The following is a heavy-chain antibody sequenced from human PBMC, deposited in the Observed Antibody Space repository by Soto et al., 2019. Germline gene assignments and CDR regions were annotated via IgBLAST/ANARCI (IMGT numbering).Heavy chain of an antibody. Sequence: GGSLRLSCAASGFTFDDYAMHWVRQAPGKGLEWVSGISWNSGSIGYADSVKGRFTISRDNAKNSLYLQMNSLRAEDKALYYCAKVFMGYCSGGSCWGKGYYFDYWGQGTLVTVSS. CDR1: GFTFDDYA. CDR3: AKVFMGYCSGGSCWGKGYYFDY. D-gene: IGHD2-15*01. V-gene: IGHV3-9*01. CDR2: ISWNSGSI. J-gene: IGHJ4*02.